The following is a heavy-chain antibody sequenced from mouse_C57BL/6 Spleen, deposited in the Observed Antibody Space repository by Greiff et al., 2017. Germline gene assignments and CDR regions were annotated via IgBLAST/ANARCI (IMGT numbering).Heavy chain of an antibody. Sequence: VQRVESGAELVKPGASVKISCKASGYAFSSYWMNWVKQRPGKGLEWIGQIYPGDGDTNYNGKFKGKATLTADKSSSTAYMQLSSLTSEDSAVYFCARHGSREYYFDYWGQGTTLTVSS. D-gene: IGHD1-1*01. J-gene: IGHJ2*01. V-gene: IGHV1-80*01. CDR2: IYPGDGDT. CDR3: ARHGSREYYFDY. CDR1: GYAFSSYW.